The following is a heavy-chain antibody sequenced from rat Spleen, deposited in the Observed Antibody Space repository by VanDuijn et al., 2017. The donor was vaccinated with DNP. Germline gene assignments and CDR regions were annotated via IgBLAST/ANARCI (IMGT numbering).Heavy chain of an antibody. CDR1: GFTFSNYG. Sequence: EVQLVESGGGLVQPGRSLKLSCAASGFTFSNYGMAWVRQAPKKGLEWVAGISTSGSRTYYPDSVKGRFTISRDEAKNILYLQMNNLRSDDTATYYCAKHLDAWGQGTSVTVSS. CDR2: ISTSGSRT. J-gene: IGHJ4*01. CDR3: AKHLDA. V-gene: IGHV5S13*01.